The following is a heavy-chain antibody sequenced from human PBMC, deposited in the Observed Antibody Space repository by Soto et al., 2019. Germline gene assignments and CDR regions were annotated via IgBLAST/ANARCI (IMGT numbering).Heavy chain of an antibody. J-gene: IGHJ4*02. CDR1: GGTFYTYT. CDR2: ITPIYPTT. Sequence: QVQLVQSGAEVRKPGSSVQVSCKASGGTFYTYTFSWVRQAPGQGLEWMGSITPIYPTTNYAEKFQGRLTVTADGSTNTAYMELNSLTSEDTAVYYCARIPRYSFTTSDDLDYWGQGTLGTVAS. D-gene: IGHD5-18*01. CDR3: ARIPRYSFTTSDDLDY. V-gene: IGHV1-69*15.